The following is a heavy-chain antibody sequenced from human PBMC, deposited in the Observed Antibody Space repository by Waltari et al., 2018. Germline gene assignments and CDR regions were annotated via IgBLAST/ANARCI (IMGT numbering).Heavy chain of an antibody. CDR1: GFTFSSYA. CDR2: ISVSGGRT. Sequence: EVQLLESGGGLVQPGGSLRLSCAASGFTFSSYAMSWVRQAPGKGLEWVSAISVSGGRTYYPDSVKCRFTISRDNSKNTLYLQMNSLRAEDTAVYYCAKPQLNTVTTVSFDYWGQGTLVTVSS. CDR3: AKPQLNTVTTVSFDY. J-gene: IGHJ4*02. D-gene: IGHD4-17*01. V-gene: IGHV3-23*01.